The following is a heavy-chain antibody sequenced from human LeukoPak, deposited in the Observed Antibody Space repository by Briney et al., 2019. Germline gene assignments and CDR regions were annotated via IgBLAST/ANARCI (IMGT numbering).Heavy chain of an antibody. CDR2: IDPNNGDT. CDR3: ARDRSLTEKYSGRYFHDY. D-gene: IGHD1-26*01. Sequence: ASVKVSCKASGYTFTGYYIHWVRQAPGQGLEWMGWIDPNNGDTKYTQKFQGRVSMTRDTSSSTAYMELSRLTSDDTALYYCARDRSLTEKYSGRYFHDYWGQGTLVTVSS. J-gene: IGHJ4*02. V-gene: IGHV1-2*02. CDR1: GYTFTGYY.